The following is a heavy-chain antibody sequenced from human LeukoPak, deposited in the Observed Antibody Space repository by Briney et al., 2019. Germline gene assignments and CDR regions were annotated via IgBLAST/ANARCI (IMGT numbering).Heavy chain of an antibody. CDR2: IYHSGST. D-gene: IGHD4-17*01. CDR1: GGSISSGGYY. J-gene: IGHJ4*02. Sequence: SETLSLTCTVSGGSISSGGYYWSWIRQPPGKGLEWIGYIYHSGSTYYNPSLKSRVTISVDRSKNQFSLKLSSVTAADTAVYYCARGHDYVSRWGQGTLVTVSS. CDR3: ARGHDYVSR. V-gene: IGHV4-30-2*01.